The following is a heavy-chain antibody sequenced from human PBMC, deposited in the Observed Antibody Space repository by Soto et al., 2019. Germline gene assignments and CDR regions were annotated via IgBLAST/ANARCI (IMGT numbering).Heavy chain of an antibody. J-gene: IGHJ4*02. D-gene: IGHD3-10*01. CDR3: AREFGLPSDY. CDR1: GFTFSTYA. CDR2: ISYDGSNK. Sequence: GGSLRLSCAASGFTFSTYAMHWVRQAPGKGLEWVAVISYDGSNKYYADSMKGRFTISRDNSKNTLYLQMNSLTAEDTAVYYCAREFGLPSDYWGQGTLVTVSS. V-gene: IGHV3-30-3*01.